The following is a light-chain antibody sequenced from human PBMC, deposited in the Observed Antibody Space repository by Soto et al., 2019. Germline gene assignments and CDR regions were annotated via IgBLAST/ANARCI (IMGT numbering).Light chain of an antibody. V-gene: IGKV2-28*01. CDR3: MQALHTPWT. J-gene: IGKJ1*01. CDR2: LGS. CDR1: QSLLHSNGYNY. Sequence: DIVMTQSPLSLPVTPGEPASISCRSSQSLLHSNGYNYLDWYLQKPGQSPQLLSYLGSNRASGVPERFSGSGSGTDFTLTISRVEAEDVGVYYCMQALHTPWTFGHGTKVEIK.